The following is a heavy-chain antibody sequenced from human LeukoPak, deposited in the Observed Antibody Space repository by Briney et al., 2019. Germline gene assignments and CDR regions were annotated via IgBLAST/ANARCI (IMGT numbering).Heavy chain of an antibody. V-gene: IGHV1-69*05. CDR2: IIPIFGTA. CDR1: GGTFNNYT. CDR3: ARDNSVEDTAWWFDP. J-gene: IGHJ5*02. Sequence: SVKVSCKASGGTFNNYTISWVRQAPGQGLEWMGGIIPIFGTANYAQKFQGRVTMTRDMSTSTDYMELSSLRSEDTAVYYCARDNSVEDTAWWFDPWGQGTLVTVSS. D-gene: IGHD4-23*01.